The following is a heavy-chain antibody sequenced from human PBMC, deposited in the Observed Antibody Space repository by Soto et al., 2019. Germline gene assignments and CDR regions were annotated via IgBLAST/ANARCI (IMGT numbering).Heavy chain of an antibody. Sequence: QVQLVQSGAEVKKPGASVKVSCKVSGYTLTELSMHWVRQAPGKGLEWMGGFDPEDGETIYAQKFQGRVTTTEDTSTDTAYMELSSLRSEDTAVYYCATDGVNCSGGSCYLHAFDIWGQGTMVTVSS. CDR1: GYTLTELS. CDR3: ATDGVNCSGGSCYLHAFDI. D-gene: IGHD2-15*01. CDR2: FDPEDGET. V-gene: IGHV1-24*01. J-gene: IGHJ3*02.